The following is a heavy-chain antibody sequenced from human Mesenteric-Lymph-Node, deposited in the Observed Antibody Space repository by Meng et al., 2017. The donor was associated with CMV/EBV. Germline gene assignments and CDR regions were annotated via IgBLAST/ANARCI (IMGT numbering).Heavy chain of an antibody. D-gene: IGHD6-13*01. Sequence: QVQLVQSGAEVTKPGSSVKVSCKASGGTFSSYTISWVRQAPGQGLEWMGRIIPILGIANYEQKFQGRVTITADKSTSTAYMELSSLRSEDTAVYYCAGGIAAAGSRWFDPWGQGTLVTVSS. CDR2: IIPILGIA. CDR3: AGGIAAAGSRWFDP. V-gene: IGHV1-69*02. J-gene: IGHJ5*02. CDR1: GGTFSSYT.